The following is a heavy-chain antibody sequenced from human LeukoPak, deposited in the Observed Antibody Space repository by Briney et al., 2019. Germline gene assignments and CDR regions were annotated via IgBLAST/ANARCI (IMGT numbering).Heavy chain of an antibody. CDR3: ARETAGGHLDY. V-gene: IGHV3-48*03. CDR2: ISSSGSTT. D-gene: IGHD3-10*01. CDR1: GFTFSNYE. J-gene: IGHJ4*02. Sequence: PGGSLGLSCAASGFTFSNYEMNWVRQAPGKGLEWVSYISSSGSTTYYTDSVKGRFTISKDNAKNSLYLQMNSLRAEDTALYYCARETAGGHLDYWGQGTLVTVSS.